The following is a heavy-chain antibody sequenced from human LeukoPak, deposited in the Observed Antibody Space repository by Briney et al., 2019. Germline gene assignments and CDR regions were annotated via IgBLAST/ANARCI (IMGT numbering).Heavy chain of an antibody. J-gene: IGHJ4*02. CDR3: AKAMVRGVIDY. V-gene: IGHV3-23*01. CDR1: GFIFNNYW. Sequence: GGSLRLSCAASGFIFNNYWMNWVRQAPGKGLEWVSAISGSGGSTYYADSVKGRFTISRDNSKNTLYLQMNSLRAEDTAVYYCAKAMVRGVIDYWGQGTLVTVSS. D-gene: IGHD3-10*01. CDR2: ISGSGGST.